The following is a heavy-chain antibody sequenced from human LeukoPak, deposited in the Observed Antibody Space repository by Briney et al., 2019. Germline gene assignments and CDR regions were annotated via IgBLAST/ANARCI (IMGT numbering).Heavy chain of an antibody. CDR1: GGSISSYY. Sequence: PSETLSLTCTVSGGSISSYYWSWIRQPPGKGLEWIGYIYYSGSTNYNPSLKSRVTISVDTSKNQFSLKLSSVTAADTAVYYCARTTVGTMVRGVYPYMDVWGKGTTVTVSS. CDR2: IYYSGST. V-gene: IGHV4-59*01. D-gene: IGHD3-10*01. J-gene: IGHJ6*03. CDR3: ARTTVGTMVRGVYPYMDV.